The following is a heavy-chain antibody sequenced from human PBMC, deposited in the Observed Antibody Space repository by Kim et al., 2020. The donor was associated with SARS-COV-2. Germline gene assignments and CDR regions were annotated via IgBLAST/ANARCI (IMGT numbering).Heavy chain of an antibody. Sequence: SETLSLTCAVSGGSISSSNWWSWVRQPPGKGLEWIGEIYHSGSTNYNPSLKSRVTISVDKSKNQFSLKLSSVTAADTAVYYCARAHSYYDILTGYYGGFYYYGMDVWGQGTTVTVSS. D-gene: IGHD3-9*01. V-gene: IGHV4-4*02. CDR2: IYHSGST. CDR1: GGSISSSNW. J-gene: IGHJ6*02. CDR3: ARAHSYYDILTGYYGGFYYYGMDV.